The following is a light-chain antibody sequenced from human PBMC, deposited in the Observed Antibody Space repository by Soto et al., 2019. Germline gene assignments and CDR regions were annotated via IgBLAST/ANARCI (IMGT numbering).Light chain of an antibody. Sequence: QSVLTQPASVSGSPGQSITISCTGTSSDVGSYNIVSWYQQHPGKAPKLMIYEGSKRPSGVSNRFSGSKSGNTASLTISGLQAEDEADYYCCSYAGSSTFAFGGGTKLTVL. V-gene: IGLV2-23*03. CDR1: SSDVGSYNI. J-gene: IGLJ3*02. CDR2: EGS. CDR3: CSYAGSSTFA.